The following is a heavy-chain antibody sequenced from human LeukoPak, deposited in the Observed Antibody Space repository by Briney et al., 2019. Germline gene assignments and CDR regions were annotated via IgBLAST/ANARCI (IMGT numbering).Heavy chain of an antibody. CDR3: ASLWPYQLSAFDI. J-gene: IGHJ3*02. V-gene: IGHV4-39*01. CDR2: IYYSGST. Sequence: SETLSLTCTVSGGSISSNSYYWGWIRQPPGKGLEWIGSIYYSGSTYYNSSLKSRVTISVDTSKNQFSLKLSSVTAADTAVYYCASLWPYQLSAFDIWGQGTMVTVSS. CDR1: GGSISSNSYY. D-gene: IGHD2-2*01.